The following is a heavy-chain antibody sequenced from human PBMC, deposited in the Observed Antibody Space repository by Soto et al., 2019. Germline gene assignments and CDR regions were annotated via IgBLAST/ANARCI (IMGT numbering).Heavy chain of an antibody. J-gene: IGHJ4*02. Sequence: QVQLIQSGPEVRKPGASVKVSCKTSGYTFTDYGISWVRQAPGQGLEWMGWISTAHADKGYAPKFPGRVTMSKDTSPSTSGMVLRSLRSDDTATYSWARDLAYIREYWGQGTQVTVS. CDR1: GYTFTDYG. V-gene: IGHV1-18*01. D-gene: IGHD3-10*01. CDR3: ARDLAYIREY. CDR2: ISTAHADK.